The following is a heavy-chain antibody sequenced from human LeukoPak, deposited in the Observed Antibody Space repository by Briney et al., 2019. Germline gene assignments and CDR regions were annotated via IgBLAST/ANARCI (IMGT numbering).Heavy chain of an antibody. CDR2: IYYSGST. D-gene: IGHD2-2*01. Sequence: PSQTLSLTCTVSGGSISSGDYYWSWIRQPPGKGLEWIGSIYYSGSTYYNPSLKSRVTISVDTSKNQFSLKLSSVTAADTAVYYCARAFGYCSSTSCPNWFDPWGQGTLVTVSS. J-gene: IGHJ5*02. V-gene: IGHV4-39*07. CDR1: GGSISSGDYY. CDR3: ARAFGYCSSTSCPNWFDP.